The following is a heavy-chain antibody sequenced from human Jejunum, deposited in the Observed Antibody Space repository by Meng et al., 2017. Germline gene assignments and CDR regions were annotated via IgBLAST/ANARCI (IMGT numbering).Heavy chain of an antibody. CDR3: TTIGSSWSHY. J-gene: IGHJ4*02. CDR1: GFTFSSYG. Sequence: EIQLLESGGGLVQPGGSLRLSCAASGFTFSSYGMGWVRQAPGKGLEWVSAISGSSSITSYIDAVKGRFTIFRDNSKNTLFLQMDSLRAEDTAVYYCTTIGSSWSHYWGQGTLVTVSS. V-gene: IGHV3-23*01. CDR2: ISGSSSIT. D-gene: IGHD6-13*01.